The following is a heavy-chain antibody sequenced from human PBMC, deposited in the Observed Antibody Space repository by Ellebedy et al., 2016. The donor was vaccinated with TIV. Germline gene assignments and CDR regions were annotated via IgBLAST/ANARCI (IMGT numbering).Heavy chain of an antibody. CDR2: IKQDGSET. D-gene: IGHD6-19*01. V-gene: IGHV3-7*01. J-gene: IGHJ4*02. Sequence: GESLKISCGASGFTFSNYWMNWVRQAPGKGLEWVANIKQDGSETHYVDSVKGRFTISRDNAKNSLYLQMNSLRAEDTAVYYCARDNYKVSVAGSNWGQGTLVTVSS. CDR1: GFTFSNYW. CDR3: ARDNYKVSVAGSN.